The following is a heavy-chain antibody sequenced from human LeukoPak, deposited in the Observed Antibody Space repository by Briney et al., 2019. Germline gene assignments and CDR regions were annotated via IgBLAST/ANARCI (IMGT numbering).Heavy chain of an antibody. CDR3: ARDLTMIVVDQYLVFDY. Sequence: GGSLRLSCAASGFTFSSYGMSWVRQAPGKGLVWVSSISSSSSYIYYADSVKGRFTISRDNAKNSLYLQMNSLRAEDTAVYYCARDLTMIVVDQYLVFDYWGQGTLVTVSS. D-gene: IGHD3-22*01. V-gene: IGHV3-21*01. J-gene: IGHJ4*02. CDR2: ISSSSSYI. CDR1: GFTFSSYG.